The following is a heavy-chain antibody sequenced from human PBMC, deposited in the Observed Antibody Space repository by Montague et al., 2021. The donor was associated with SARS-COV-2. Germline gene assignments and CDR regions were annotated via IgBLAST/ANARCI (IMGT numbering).Heavy chain of an antibody. Sequence: SETLSLTCAIDGGSFSGYYWSWIRQPPEKGLEWIGEINQSGRTNNNPSLKSRVIISVDTSKNQFSLKLSSVTAADTAVYYCARRGSPVWVVTVSAELDYWGQGILVIVSS. CDR1: GGSFSGYY. J-gene: IGHJ4*02. D-gene: IGHD3-10*01. CDR3: ARRGSPVWVVTVSAELDY. CDR2: INQSGRT. V-gene: IGHV4-34*01.